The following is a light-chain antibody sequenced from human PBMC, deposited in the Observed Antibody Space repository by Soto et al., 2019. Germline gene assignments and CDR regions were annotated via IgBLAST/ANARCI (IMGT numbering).Light chain of an antibody. CDR1: QSINRD. CDR2: GAS. CDR3: QQYHSWPIT. Sequence: DIVMIHSQSTLSQSPGEKATLSCRASQSINRDLAWYEQKPGQTPRRVIYGASTWGTGVPPRFTGSGSGTEFTLTISYLQSEDFAVYYCQQYHSWPITFGQGTRLEIK. V-gene: IGKV3D-15*01. J-gene: IGKJ5*01.